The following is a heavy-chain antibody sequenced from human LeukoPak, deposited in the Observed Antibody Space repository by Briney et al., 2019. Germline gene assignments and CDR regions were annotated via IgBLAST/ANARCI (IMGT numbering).Heavy chain of an antibody. D-gene: IGHD3-10*01. Sequence: GGSLRLSCAASGFTLTDYAMSWVRQTPGKGLGWVSAISASGILKYYADSVQGRFTISRDKSKNTLYLQMSSLRAEDTAVYYCGKDLGAGGGSVFQYWGQGTLVTVSS. V-gene: IGHV3-23*01. CDR2: ISASGILK. CDR1: GFTLTDYA. J-gene: IGHJ4*02. CDR3: GKDLGAGGGSVFQY.